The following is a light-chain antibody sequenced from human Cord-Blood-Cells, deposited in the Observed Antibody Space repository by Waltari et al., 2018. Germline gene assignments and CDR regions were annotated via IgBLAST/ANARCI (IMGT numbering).Light chain of an antibody. V-gene: IGLV2-23*01. CDR2: EGS. CDR3: CSYAGSSTWV. CDR1: SSDVGSYNL. Sequence: QSALTEPTSVSGSPGQAITISCTGTSSDVGSYNLVSWYQQHPGKPPKLMIYEGSKRPSGVSNRFSGSKSGNTASLTISALQAEDEADYYCCSYAGSSTWVFGGGTKLTVL. J-gene: IGLJ3*02.